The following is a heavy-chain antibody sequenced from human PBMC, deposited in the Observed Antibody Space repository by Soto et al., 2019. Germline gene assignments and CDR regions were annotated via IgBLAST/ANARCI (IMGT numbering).Heavy chain of an antibody. CDR1: AFTLSNAW. CDR3: LRSWLDP. CDR2: VKSESACGTT. V-gene: IGHV3-15*05. Sequence: GLCLRLSCSGSAFTLSNAWMSWVRQDPGKEPEWVGCVKSESACGTTEYGALVKGRCTVSRDDSKNTVYLQMTSLKIEDTAVYYCLRSWLDPWGQGTLVTVSS. J-gene: IGHJ5*02.